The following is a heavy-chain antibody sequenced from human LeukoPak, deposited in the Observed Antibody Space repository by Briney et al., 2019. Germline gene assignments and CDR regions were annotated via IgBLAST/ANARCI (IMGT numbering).Heavy chain of an antibody. V-gene: IGHV3-48*04. Sequence: GGSLRLSCAAFGFTFSSYNMNWVRQAPGKGLEWVSYISSSGSTIYYADSVKGRFTISRDNAKNSLYLQMNSLRAEDTAVYYCARGVVVRGAFDIWGQGTMVTVSS. CDR1: GFTFSSYN. D-gene: IGHD2-15*01. CDR2: ISSSGSTI. J-gene: IGHJ3*02. CDR3: ARGVVVRGAFDI.